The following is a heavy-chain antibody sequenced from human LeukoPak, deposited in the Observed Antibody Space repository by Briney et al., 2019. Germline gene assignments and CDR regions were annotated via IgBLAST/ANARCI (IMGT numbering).Heavy chain of an antibody. CDR2: ISYDGSSK. CDR1: GFTFSNYA. CDR3: ARVLRYCSGGNCYSGGLGYMDV. J-gene: IGHJ6*03. V-gene: IGHV3-30*12. D-gene: IGHD2-15*01. Sequence: GGSLRLSCAASGFTFSNYAMHWVRQAPGKGLEWVAIISYDGSSKYYADSVKGRFTISRDNAKNSLFLQMNSLRAEDTAVYYCARVLRYCSGGNCYSGGLGYMDVWGKGTTVTISS.